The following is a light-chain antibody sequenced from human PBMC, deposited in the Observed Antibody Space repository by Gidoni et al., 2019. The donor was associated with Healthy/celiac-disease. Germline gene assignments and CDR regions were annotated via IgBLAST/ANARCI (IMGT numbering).Light chain of an antibody. CDR1: QSISSY. CDR3: QQRYSTPLT. V-gene: IGKV1-39*01. J-gene: IGKJ4*01. Sequence: DIQMTQSPSSLSASVGDRVTITCRASQSISSYLNWYQQKPGKAPKLLIYAASSLQSGVPSRFSGSGSGTEFTLTISSLQPEEFATYYCQQRYSTPLTFGGGTKVEIK. CDR2: AAS.